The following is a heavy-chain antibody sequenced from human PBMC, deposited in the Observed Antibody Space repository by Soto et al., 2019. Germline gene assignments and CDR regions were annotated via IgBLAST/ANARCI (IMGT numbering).Heavy chain of an antibody. Sequence: EVQLVESGGGLVQPGGSLRLSCAASGFTFSAYDMHWVRQATGKGLEWVSAIGTQHDTYYPESVKGRFTISRENAKNSLYLQMHSLRAGDTAVYYCARQASYWHGGGGWIDPWGQGTLVTVSS. CDR1: GFTFSAYD. CDR2: IGTQHDT. V-gene: IGHV3-13*01. J-gene: IGHJ5*02. CDR3: ARQASYWHGGGGWIDP. D-gene: IGHD2-8*02.